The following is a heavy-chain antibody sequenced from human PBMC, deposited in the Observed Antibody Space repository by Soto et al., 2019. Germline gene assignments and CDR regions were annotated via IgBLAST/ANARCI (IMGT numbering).Heavy chain of an antibody. Sequence: EVQLVESGGGLVQPGRSLRLSCAASGFMFDAYAMHWVRQAPGKGLEWVSGMSWNNDNIGYADSVKGRFTISRDNARNSLYLQMNSLRNEDTALYYCVKGLGFGSGWYRGFDYWGQGTVVSVSS. CDR2: MSWNNDNI. CDR3: VKGLGFGSGWYRGFDY. D-gene: IGHD6-19*01. CDR1: GFMFDAYA. V-gene: IGHV3-9*01. J-gene: IGHJ4*02.